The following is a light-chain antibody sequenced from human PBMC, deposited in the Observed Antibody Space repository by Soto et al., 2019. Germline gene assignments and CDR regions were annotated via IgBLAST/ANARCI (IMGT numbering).Light chain of an antibody. CDR2: DAS. J-gene: IGKJ2*01. V-gene: IGKV3-15*01. Sequence: EIVMTQSPATLSVSPGERATLSCRASQSVSSNLAWYQQKPGQAPRLLIYDASTRATRIPARFSGSGSGTEFTLTISSLQSEDFAVYCCQQYNDWPPYTFGQGTKLEIK. CDR1: QSVSSN. CDR3: QQYNDWPPYT.